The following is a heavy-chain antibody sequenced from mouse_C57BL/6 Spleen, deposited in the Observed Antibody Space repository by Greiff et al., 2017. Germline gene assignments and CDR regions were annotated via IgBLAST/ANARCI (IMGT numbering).Heavy chain of an antibody. Sequence: QVQLQQPGAELVKPGASVKLSCKASGYTFTSYWMHWVKQRPGQGLEWIGMIHPNSGSTNYNEKFKSKATLTVDKSYSTAYMQLSSLTSEDSAVYYCARPFITTVVATGWYFDVWGTGTTVTVSS. V-gene: IGHV1-64*01. D-gene: IGHD1-1*01. CDR1: GYTFTSYW. CDR3: ARPFITTVVATGWYFDV. CDR2: IHPNSGST. J-gene: IGHJ1*03.